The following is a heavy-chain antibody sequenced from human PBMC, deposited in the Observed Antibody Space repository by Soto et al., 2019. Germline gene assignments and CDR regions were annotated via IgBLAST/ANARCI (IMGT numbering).Heavy chain of an antibody. CDR3: ARGGGVGVAGSAAFDM. V-gene: IGHV1-2*02. CDR2: INPATGAA. CDR1: GYPVTAYY. Sequence: QLHLVQSGAVVKKPGASVTVSCSASGYPVTAYYMHWVRQAPGRGLEWMGGINPATGAAKYTQTSQGGVPMTRETSPRTVFRELGGLKPGDPAVFYCARGGGVGVAGSAAFDMWGQGTLVTVSS. J-gene: IGHJ3*02. D-gene: IGHD3-3*01.